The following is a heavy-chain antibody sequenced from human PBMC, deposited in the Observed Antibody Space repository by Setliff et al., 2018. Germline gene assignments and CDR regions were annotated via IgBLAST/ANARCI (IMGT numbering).Heavy chain of an antibody. V-gene: IGHV3-73*01. CDR2: IRSKANSYAT. J-gene: IGHJ6*02. Sequence: PGGSLRLSCAASGFTFSGSAMHWVRQASGKGLEWVGRIRSKANSYATAYAASVKGRFTISRDDSKNTAYLQMNSLRGEDTAVYHCTRDQDYYGMDVWGQGTTVTVSS. CDR1: GFTFSGSA. CDR3: TRDQDYYGMDV.